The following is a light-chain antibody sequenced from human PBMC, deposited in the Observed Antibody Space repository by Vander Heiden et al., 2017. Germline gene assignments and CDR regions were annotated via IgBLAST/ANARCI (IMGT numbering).Light chain of an antibody. CDR2: QDT. Sequence: SFELAQPPSVSVSPGQTARITCSGYELGDKYACWYQQKPGQSPVSVIYQDTKRPSGIPERISGSNSGNTATLTISGTEAMDEADYFCQAWDNNTVIFGGGTKLSVL. CDR3: QAWDNNTVI. CDR1: ELGDKY. J-gene: IGLJ2*01. V-gene: IGLV3-1*01.